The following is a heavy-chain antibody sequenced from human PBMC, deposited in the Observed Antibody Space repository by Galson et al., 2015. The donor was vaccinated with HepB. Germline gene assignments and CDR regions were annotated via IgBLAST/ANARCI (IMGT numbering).Heavy chain of an antibody. Sequence: SLRLSCAASGFTFSSYAMHWVRQAPGKGLEWVAVISYDGSNKYYADSVEGRFTISRDNSKNTLYLQMNSLKTEDTAVYYCTTGSGLHLGELGRLFDYWGQGTLVTVSS. V-gene: IGHV3-30-3*01. CDR2: ISYDGSNK. CDR3: TTGSGLHLGELGRLFDY. J-gene: IGHJ4*02. CDR1: GFTFSSYA. D-gene: IGHD3-16*01.